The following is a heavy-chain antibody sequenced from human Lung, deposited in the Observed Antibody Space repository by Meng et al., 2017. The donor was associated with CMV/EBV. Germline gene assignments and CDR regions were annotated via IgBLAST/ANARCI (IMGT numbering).Heavy chain of an antibody. CDR3: ARGSGSPEH. CDR2: IRNRTRGGTT. V-gene: IGHV3-49*04. CDR1: GFTFGDYA. J-gene: IGHJ1*01. Sequence: SXKISCTASGFTFGDYAMTWVRQAPGKRLEWIGFIRNRTRGGTTEYAASVKGRISILRDDSKSIAYLQMDSVKIEDTGVYFCARGSGSPEHWGQGTLVXVSS. D-gene: IGHD3-10*01.